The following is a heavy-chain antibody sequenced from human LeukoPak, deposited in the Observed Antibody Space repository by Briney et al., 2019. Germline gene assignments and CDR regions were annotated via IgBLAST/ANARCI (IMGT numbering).Heavy chain of an antibody. Sequence: SETLSLTCTVSGGSISSSPWSWIRQPAGKGLEWIGRINTRGSTNCNPSLKSRVTMSADTSENQFSLKLTSVSAADTAVYYCARGGWRLDNWGQGTLVTVSS. J-gene: IGHJ4*02. D-gene: IGHD3-16*01. CDR2: INTRGST. CDR1: GGSISSSP. CDR3: ARGGWRLDN. V-gene: IGHV4-4*07.